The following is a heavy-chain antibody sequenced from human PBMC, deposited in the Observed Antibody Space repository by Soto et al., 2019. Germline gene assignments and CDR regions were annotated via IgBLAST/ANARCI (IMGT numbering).Heavy chain of an antibody. Sequence: QVQLVESGGGVVQPGRSLRLSCAASGFTFSSYGMHWVRQAPGKGLEWVAVISYDGSNKYYADSVKGRFTISRDNSKNPLYLQMNSLRAEDTAVYYCATEVAWALVVVTAPFRYWGQGTLVTVSS. CDR1: GFTFSSYG. CDR3: ATEVAWALVVVTAPFRY. D-gene: IGHD2-21*02. J-gene: IGHJ4*02. V-gene: IGHV3-30*03. CDR2: ISYDGSNK.